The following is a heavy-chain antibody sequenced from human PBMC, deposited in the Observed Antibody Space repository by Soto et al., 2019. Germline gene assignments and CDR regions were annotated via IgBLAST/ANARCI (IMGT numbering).Heavy chain of an antibody. CDR3: AKDYWEDYYDSSGYFDY. CDR2: ISYDGSNK. V-gene: IGHV3-30*18. D-gene: IGHD3-22*01. CDR1: GFTFSSYG. J-gene: IGHJ4*02. Sequence: QVQLVESGGGVVQPGRSLRLSCTASGFTFSSYGMHWVRQAPGKGLEWVAVISYDGSNKYYADSVKGRFTISSDNSKNTLYLQMNSLRAEDTAVYYCAKDYWEDYYDSSGYFDYWGQGTLVTVSS.